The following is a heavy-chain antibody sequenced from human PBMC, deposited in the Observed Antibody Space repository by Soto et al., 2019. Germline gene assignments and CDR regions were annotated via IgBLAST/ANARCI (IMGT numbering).Heavy chain of an antibody. V-gene: IGHV4-61*01. D-gene: IGHD1-26*01. CDR2: LYNIENA. Sequence: SETLSLTCTVSGASVSSGSYYWSWIRQPPGKGLEWIGYLYNIENASYNPSLKSRVTISLDTSKNQFSLRLSSVTGADTAVYYCARSLPRGSVGATSWFDPWGQGTLVTVSS. J-gene: IGHJ5*02. CDR3: ARSLPRGSVGATSWFDP. CDR1: GASVSSGSYY.